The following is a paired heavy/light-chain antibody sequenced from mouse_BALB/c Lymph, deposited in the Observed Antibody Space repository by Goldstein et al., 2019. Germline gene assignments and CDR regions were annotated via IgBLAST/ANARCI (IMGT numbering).Light chain of an antibody. Sequence: DIVLTQSPASLAVSLGQRATISCRASESVDNYGISFMNWFQQKPGQPPKLLIYAASNQGSGVPARFSGSGSGTDFSLNIHPMEEDDTAMYFCQQSKEVPWTFGGGTKLEIK. J-gene: IGKJ1*01. CDR2: AAS. V-gene: IGKV3-2*01. CDR3: QQSKEVPWT. CDR1: ESVDNYGISF.
Heavy chain of an antibody. CDR3: ARGATVYAMDY. CDR2: IYPGNGGT. J-gene: IGHJ4*01. Sequence: QAYLQQSGAELVRSGASVKMSCKASGYTFTSYNMHWVKQTPGQGLEWIGYIYPGNGGTNYNQKFKGKATLTADTSSSTAYMQISSLTSEDSAVYFCARGATVYAMDYWGQGTSVTVSS. CDR1: GYTFTSYN. V-gene: IGHV1-12*01. D-gene: IGHD1-1*01.